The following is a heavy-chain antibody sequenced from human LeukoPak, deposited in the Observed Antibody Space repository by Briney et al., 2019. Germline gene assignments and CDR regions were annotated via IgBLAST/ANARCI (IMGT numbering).Heavy chain of an antibody. D-gene: IGHD4-17*01. CDR2: IYPRDSDT. CDR3: ARRDYGGHAAYSDY. V-gene: IGHV5-51*01. Sequence: GESLKISCKGYGYTFTSNWIGWVRQMPGKGLEWMGIIYPRDSDTVYSPSFQGQVIMSVDKSISTAYLQWSSLRASDTAIYFCARRDYGGHAAYSDYWGQGTLVTVSS. CDR1: GYTFTSNW. J-gene: IGHJ4*02.